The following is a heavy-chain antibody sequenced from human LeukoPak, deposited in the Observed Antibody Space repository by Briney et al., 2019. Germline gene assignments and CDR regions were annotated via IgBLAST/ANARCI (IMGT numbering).Heavy chain of an antibody. CDR3: ARQPHLGYLGYYFDY. Sequence: SQTLSLTCTVSGGSISSSSYYWGWIRQPPGKGLEWIGSIYYSGSTYYNPSLKSRVTISVDTSKNQFSLKLSSVTAADTAVYYCARQPHLGYLGYYFDYWGQGTLVTVSS. CDR2: IYYSGST. CDR1: GGSISSSSYY. V-gene: IGHV4-39*01. J-gene: IGHJ4*02. D-gene: IGHD2-21*01.